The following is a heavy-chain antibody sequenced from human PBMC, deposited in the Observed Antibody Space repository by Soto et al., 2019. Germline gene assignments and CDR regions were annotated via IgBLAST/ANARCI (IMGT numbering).Heavy chain of an antibody. CDR1: GFTFSSYG. J-gene: IGHJ4*02. V-gene: IGHV3-30*18. CDR3: AKDPAHYDRSGYYAEY. D-gene: IGHD3-22*01. Sequence: QVQLVESGGGVVQPGRSLRLSCAASGFTFSSYGMHWVRQAPGKGLEWVAVISYDGSNKYYADSVKGRFTISRDNSKNTLYLQMNSLRAEDTAVYYCAKDPAHYDRSGYYAEYWGQGTLVTVSS. CDR2: ISYDGSNK.